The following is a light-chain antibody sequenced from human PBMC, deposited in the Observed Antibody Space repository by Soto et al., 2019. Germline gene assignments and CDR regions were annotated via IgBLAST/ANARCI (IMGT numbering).Light chain of an antibody. V-gene: IGKV1-6*01. CDR3: LQDYDYPRT. J-gene: IGKJ1*01. CDR1: QGIRND. Sequence: AIQMTQSPSSLSASVGDRVTISCRASQGIRNDLGWYQQKPGKAPKLLIYDASSLQSGVPSRFSGSGSGTDFTLTISSLQPEDFATYYCLQDYDYPRTFGQGTKVEIK. CDR2: DAS.